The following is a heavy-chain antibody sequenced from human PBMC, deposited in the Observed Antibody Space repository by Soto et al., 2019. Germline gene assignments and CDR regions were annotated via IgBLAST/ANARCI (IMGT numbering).Heavy chain of an antibody. V-gene: IGHV3-33*01. J-gene: IGHJ4*02. CDR1: GFTFSSYD. CDR3: ARGIIAAAGTD. Sequence: QVQLVESGGGAVQPGRSLRLSCAASGFTFSSYDMHWVRQAPGKGLEWVAVIWYDGSNKYYADSVKGRFTISRDNSKNTLYLQMNSLRAEDTAVYYCARGIIAAAGTDWGQGTLVTVSS. D-gene: IGHD6-13*01. CDR2: IWYDGSNK.